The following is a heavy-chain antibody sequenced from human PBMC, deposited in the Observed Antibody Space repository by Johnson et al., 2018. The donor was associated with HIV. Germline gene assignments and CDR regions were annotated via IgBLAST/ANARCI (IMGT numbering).Heavy chain of an antibody. J-gene: IGHJ3*02. CDR3: AREGRRDAFDI. CDR1: GFIFHDYA. Sequence: VQLVESGGGLVQPGRSLRLSCAASGFIFHDYAMHWVRQAPGKGLEWVSGISWNSGSKGYADSVKGRFTISRDNSKNTLYLQMNSQRAEDTAVYYCAREGRRDAFDIWGQGTMVTVSS. CDR2: ISWNSGSK. D-gene: IGHD1-26*01. V-gene: IGHV3-9*01.